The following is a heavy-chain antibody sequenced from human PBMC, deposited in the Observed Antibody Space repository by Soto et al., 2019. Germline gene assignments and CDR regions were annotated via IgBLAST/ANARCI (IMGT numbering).Heavy chain of an antibody. Sequence: QAQLQQWGAGLLKPSETLSLTCVVYDGSLTEYHWSWVRQTPGKGLEWIGEVSHHGTSHYNPSLGSRVIMSFDTSKDQFSLTLQSVTAADTGIYYCARGQSAVDVFFPTPVPFDRWGPGTPVTVSS. CDR2: VSHHGTS. CDR3: ARGQSAVDVFFPTPVPFDR. J-gene: IGHJ5*02. D-gene: IGHD1-1*01. CDR1: DGSLTEYH. V-gene: IGHV4-34*01.